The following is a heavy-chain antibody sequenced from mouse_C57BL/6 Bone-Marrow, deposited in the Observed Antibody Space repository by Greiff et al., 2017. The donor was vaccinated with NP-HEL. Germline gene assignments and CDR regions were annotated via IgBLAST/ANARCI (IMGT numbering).Heavy chain of an antibody. CDR3: AISRWLLQFAY. J-gene: IGHJ3*01. Sequence: QVQLKQPGAELVMPGASVKLSCKASGYTFTSYWMHWVKQRPGQGLEWIGEIDPSDSYTNYNQKFKGKSTLTVDKSSSTAYMQLSSLTSEDSAVYYCAISRWLLQFAYWGQGTLVTVSA. D-gene: IGHD2-3*01. V-gene: IGHV1-69*01. CDR1: GYTFTSYW. CDR2: IDPSDSYT.